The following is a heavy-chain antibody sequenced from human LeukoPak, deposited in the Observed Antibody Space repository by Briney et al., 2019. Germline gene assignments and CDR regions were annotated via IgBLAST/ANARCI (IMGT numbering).Heavy chain of an antibody. V-gene: IGHV1-18*01. Sequence: ASVKVSCKASGYTFTSYGISWVRQAPGQGLEWMGWISAYNGNTNYAQKLQGRVTMTTDTSTSTAYMELRSLRSDDTAVYYCARDGSSDQPHYYYYMDVWGKGTTVTVSS. CDR2: ISAYNGNT. CDR1: GYTFTSYG. D-gene: IGHD6-6*01. J-gene: IGHJ6*03. CDR3: ARDGSSDQPHYYYYMDV.